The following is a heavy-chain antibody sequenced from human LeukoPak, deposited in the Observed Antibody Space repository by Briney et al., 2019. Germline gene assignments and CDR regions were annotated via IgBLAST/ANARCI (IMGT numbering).Heavy chain of an antibody. D-gene: IGHD5-18*01. J-gene: IGHJ4*02. CDR2: IRSKANSYAT. V-gene: IGHV3-73*01. Sequence: GGSLRLSCAASGFTFSGSAMHWVRQASGKGLEWVGRIRSKANSYATAYAASVKGRFTISRDDSKNTAYLQMNSLKTEDTAVYYCTRADTATPRDYWGQGTLVTVSS. CDR3: TRADTATPRDY. CDR1: GFTFSGSA.